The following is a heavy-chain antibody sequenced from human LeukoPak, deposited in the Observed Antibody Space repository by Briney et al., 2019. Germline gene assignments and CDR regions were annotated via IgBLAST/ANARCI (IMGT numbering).Heavy chain of an antibody. J-gene: IGHJ6*03. CDR3: AKDLVVAATTYYYYYMDV. CDR1: GFTFSSYG. D-gene: IGHD2-15*01. Sequence: GGSLRLSCAASGFTFSSYGMSWVRQAPGKGLEWVSAISGSGGSTYYADSVKGRFTISRDNSKNTLYLQMNSLRAEDTAVYYCAKDLVVAATTYYYYYMDVWGKGTTVTISS. CDR2: ISGSGGST. V-gene: IGHV3-23*01.